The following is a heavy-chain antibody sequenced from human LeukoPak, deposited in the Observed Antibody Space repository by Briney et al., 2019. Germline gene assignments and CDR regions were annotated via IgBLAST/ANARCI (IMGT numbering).Heavy chain of an antibody. V-gene: IGHV4-4*02. Sequence: SETLSLTCAVSGGSISRNNWWSWIRQSPGKGPEWIGEIFHSGITNYKPSLKSRVTMSVDTSKNLFSLKLNSVTAADTAVYYCARVSSSWYQDWYFDLWGRGTLVTVSS. CDR1: GGSISRNNW. D-gene: IGHD6-13*01. CDR2: IFHSGIT. CDR3: ARVSSSWYQDWYFDL. J-gene: IGHJ2*01.